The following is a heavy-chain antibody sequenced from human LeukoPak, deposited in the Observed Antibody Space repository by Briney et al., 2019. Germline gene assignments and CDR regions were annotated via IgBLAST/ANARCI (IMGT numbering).Heavy chain of an antibody. J-gene: IGHJ5*02. CDR1: GGSISSYY. D-gene: IGHD3-10*01. CDR2: IYATGSA. CDR3: ARHGSVRSPLGP. Sequence: SSETLSLTCTVSGGSISSYYWSWIRQPPGKGLEWIGYIYATGSANYNPSLKSRVTISVDTSKNQFSLNLRSVTAADTAVYYCARHGSVRSPLGPWGQGTLVTVSS. V-gene: IGHV4-4*09.